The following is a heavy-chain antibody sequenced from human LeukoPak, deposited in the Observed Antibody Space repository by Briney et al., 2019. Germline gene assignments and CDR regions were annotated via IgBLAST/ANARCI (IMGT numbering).Heavy chain of an antibody. D-gene: IGHD2-15*01. CDR2: IRSNGRDT. CDR3: AKGGYTTCFDP. CDR1: GFTFSEYS. V-gene: IGHV3-23*01. Sequence: GGSLRLSCAASGFTFSEYSMSWVRQAPGKGLEWVSNIRSNGRDTYYTDSVKGRFTISRDNSRNTLYLEMNSLRAEDTAVYYCAKGGYTTCFDPWGQGTLVTVSS. J-gene: IGHJ5*02.